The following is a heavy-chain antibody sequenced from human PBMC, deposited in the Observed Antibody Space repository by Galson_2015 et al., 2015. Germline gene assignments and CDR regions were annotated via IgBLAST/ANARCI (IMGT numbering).Heavy chain of an antibody. Sequence: YDGSNKYYADSVKGRFTISRDNSKNTLYLQMNSLRAEDTAVYYCARGGRRGDAFDIWGQGTMVTVSS. J-gene: IGHJ3*02. V-gene: IGHV3-30*07. CDR2: YDGSNK. D-gene: IGHD3-16*01. CDR3: ARGGRRGDAFDI.